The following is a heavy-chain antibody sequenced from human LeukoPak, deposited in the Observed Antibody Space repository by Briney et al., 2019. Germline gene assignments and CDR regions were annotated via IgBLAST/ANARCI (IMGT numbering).Heavy chain of an antibody. CDR1: GVTCDGYA. J-gene: IGHJ4*02. CDR3: AKSRNYGSGSNLAY. Sequence: PGGSLRLSCSAPGVTCDGYARHRLRQPPGKGLEWVSLITGDGGFTCHADSVKGRFTISRDNSKNSLYLQMNSLRTEDTSLYYCAKSRNYGSGSNLAYWGPGTLVTVSS. CDR2: ITGDGGFT. D-gene: IGHD3-10*01. V-gene: IGHV3-43*02.